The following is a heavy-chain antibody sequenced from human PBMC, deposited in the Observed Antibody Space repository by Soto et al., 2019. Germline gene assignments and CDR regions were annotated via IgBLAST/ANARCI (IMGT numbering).Heavy chain of an antibody. J-gene: IGHJ5*02. CDR1: GYSFTSYW. V-gene: IGHV5-51*01. CDR2: IYPGDSDT. CDR3: ARIVQTDYDFWSGHRAGSNWFDP. Sequence: PGESLKISCKGSGYSFTSYWIGWVRQMPGKGLEWMGIIYPGDSDTRYSPSFQGRVTISADKSISTAYLQLSSLKASDTAMYYCARIVQTDYDFWSGHRAGSNWFDPWGQGTLVTVSS. D-gene: IGHD3-3*01.